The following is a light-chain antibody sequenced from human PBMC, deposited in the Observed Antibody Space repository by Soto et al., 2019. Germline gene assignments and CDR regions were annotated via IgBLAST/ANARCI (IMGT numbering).Light chain of an antibody. CDR2: GAS. Sequence: EFVLTQSPGTLSLSPGETATLSSRASQTVRNNYLAWYQQKPGQAPRFLIYGASNRATGIPDRFSGSGSGTDFTLTISRLEPEDFAVYFCQQFDTSPITFGQGTRLEIK. CDR1: QTVRNNY. V-gene: IGKV3-20*01. CDR3: QQFDTSPIT. J-gene: IGKJ5*01.